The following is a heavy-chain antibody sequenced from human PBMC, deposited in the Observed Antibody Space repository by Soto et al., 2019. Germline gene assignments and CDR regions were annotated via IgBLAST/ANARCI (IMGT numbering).Heavy chain of an antibody. J-gene: IGHJ3*02. CDR3: ARDSIGWDAFDI. D-gene: IGHD6-19*01. Sequence: EVQLVESGGGLVQPGRSLRLSCTVSGFTFDDYAMHWVRQAPGKGLEWVSGITWNSGTIGYADSVKGRFTISRDNAKNSLYLQMNSLRTEDTALYYCARDSIGWDAFDIWGQGTMVIVSS. CDR1: GFTFDDYA. CDR2: ITWNSGTI. V-gene: IGHV3-9*01.